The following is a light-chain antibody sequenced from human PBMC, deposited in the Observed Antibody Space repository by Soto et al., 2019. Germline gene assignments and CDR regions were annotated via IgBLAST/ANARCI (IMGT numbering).Light chain of an antibody. V-gene: IGKV1-39*01. CDR2: AAS. J-gene: IGKJ5*01. CDR3: QQSYTPASIT. Sequence: DIQMTQSPSSLSASVGDRVTITCRASQSISRNLNWYQHKPGKAPKLLIYAASSLQNGVPSRFRGGGAGTEFTLSISSLQPEDFGTYYCQQSYTPASITFGQGTRLEIK. CDR1: QSISRN.